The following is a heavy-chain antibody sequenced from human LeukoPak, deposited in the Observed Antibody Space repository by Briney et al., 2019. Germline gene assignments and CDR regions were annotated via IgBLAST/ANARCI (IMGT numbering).Heavy chain of an antibody. CDR3: VRGGVRTTSLWVS. J-gene: IGHJ5*02. CDR1: GYTFTDYY. D-gene: IGHD1-7*01. Sequence: PRASVKVSCKASGYTFTDYYMHWVRQAPGQRPEWMGWINAKSGGTDYELHFRGRVTMTRDTSTNTTNMELRRLTSDDTAVYYCVRGGVRTTSLWVSWGQGTLVTVSS. V-gene: IGHV1-2*02. CDR2: INAKSGGT.